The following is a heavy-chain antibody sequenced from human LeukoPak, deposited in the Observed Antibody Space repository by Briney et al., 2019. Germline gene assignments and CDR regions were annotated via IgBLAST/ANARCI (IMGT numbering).Heavy chain of an antibody. V-gene: IGHV4-39*01. J-gene: IGHJ4*02. CDR1: GGSISSSSYY. Sequence: PSETLSLTCTVSGGSISSSSYYWGWIRQPPGKGLEWIGSIYYSGSTYYNPSLKSRVTISVDTSKNQFSLKLSSVTAADTAVYYCARRVRPGSPIVDDYWGQGTLVTVSS. CDR2: IYYSGST. CDR3: ARRVRPGSPIVDDY. D-gene: IGHD2-15*01.